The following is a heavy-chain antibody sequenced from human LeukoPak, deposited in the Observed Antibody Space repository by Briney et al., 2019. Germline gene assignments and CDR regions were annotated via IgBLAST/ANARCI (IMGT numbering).Heavy chain of an antibody. CDR1: GGSISSYY. CDR3: ARHMAYYDFWSGYSHLDY. CDR2: IYYSGST. D-gene: IGHD3-3*01. V-gene: IGHV4-59*08. Sequence: PETLSLTCTVSGGSISSYYWSWIRQPPGKGLEWIGFIYYSGSTNYNPSLKSRVTISVDTSKNQFSLKLSSVPAADTAVYYCARHMAYYDFWSGYSHLDYWGQGTLVTVSS. J-gene: IGHJ4*02.